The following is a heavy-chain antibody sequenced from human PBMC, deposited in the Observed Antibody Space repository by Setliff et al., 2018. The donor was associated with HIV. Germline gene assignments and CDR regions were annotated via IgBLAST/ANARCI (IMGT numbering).Heavy chain of an antibody. CDR3: VGHYYHPLTGYYVWFFDV. D-gene: IGHD3-9*01. Sequence: GGSMRLSWLASGFTFTNAWMSWVRQSPRKGLEWLARIKSKSDGGTTSYAAPVKDRFTISSDDSRNTLYLQMNSMKSDDTATYYCVGHYYHPLTGYYVWFFDVWGRGTLVTVSS. J-gene: IGHJ2*01. V-gene: IGHV3-15*05. CDR1: GFTFTNAW. CDR2: IKSKSDGGTT.